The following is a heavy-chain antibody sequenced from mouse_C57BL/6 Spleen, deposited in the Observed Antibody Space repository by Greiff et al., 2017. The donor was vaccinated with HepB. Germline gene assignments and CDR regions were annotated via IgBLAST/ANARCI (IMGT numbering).Heavy chain of an antibody. J-gene: IGHJ4*01. CDR2: INPYNGGT. Sequence: EVQLQQSGPVLVKPGASVKMSCKASGYTFTDYYMNWVKQSHGKSLEWIGVINPYNGGTSYNQKFKGKATLTVDKSSSTAYMELNSLTSEDSAVYYCARFLFGSSYAMDYWGQGTSVTVSS. CDR3: ARFLFGSSYAMDY. V-gene: IGHV1-19*01. CDR1: GYTFTDYY. D-gene: IGHD1-1*01.